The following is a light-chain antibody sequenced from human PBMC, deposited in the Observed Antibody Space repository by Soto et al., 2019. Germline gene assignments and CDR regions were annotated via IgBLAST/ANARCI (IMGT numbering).Light chain of an antibody. Sequence: DLQMTQSPSSLSASVGDRVTITCQASQEISNYVNWYQHQPGKAPDLLVYDASNLQPGVPSRFSGSGSGTVFTFTISSLQPEDIATYFCQQFYNLPYTFGQGTKLQIK. CDR1: QEISNY. CDR3: QQFYNLPYT. J-gene: IGKJ2*01. CDR2: DAS. V-gene: IGKV1-33*01.